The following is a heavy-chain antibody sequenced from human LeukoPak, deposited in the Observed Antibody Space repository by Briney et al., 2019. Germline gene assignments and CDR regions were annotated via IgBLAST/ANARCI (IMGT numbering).Heavy chain of an antibody. D-gene: IGHD5-12*01. CDR3: AKYSDYDLNY. Sequence: PGGSLRLSCTASGFTFDDYGVNWVRQAPGKGLEWVSGINWNGGSTGYADSVKGRFTISRDNAKNSLYLQMNSLRAEDTAVYYCAKYSDYDLNYWGQGTLVTVSS. V-gene: IGHV3-20*04. CDR1: GFTFDDYG. J-gene: IGHJ4*02. CDR2: INWNGGST.